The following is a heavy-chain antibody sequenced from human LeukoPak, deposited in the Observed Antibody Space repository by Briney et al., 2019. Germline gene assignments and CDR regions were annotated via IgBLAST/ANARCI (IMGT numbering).Heavy chain of an antibody. CDR3: ARTKPDNSEMYN. J-gene: IGHJ4*02. D-gene: IGHD3-22*01. CDR2: MNPNSGNT. Sequence: ASVKVSCKASGYTFTTYDINWVRQAAGQGLEWMGWMNPNSGNTGYAQKFQGRLTITRDASIGTAYMELSSLRSDDTAVYYCARTKPDNSEMYNWGQGTLVTVSS. V-gene: IGHV1-8*03. CDR1: GYTFTTYD.